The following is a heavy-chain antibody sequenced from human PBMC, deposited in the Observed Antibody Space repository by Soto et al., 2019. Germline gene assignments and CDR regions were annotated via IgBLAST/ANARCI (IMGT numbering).Heavy chain of an antibody. CDR2: ISGSGGAT. D-gene: IGHD6-13*01. CDR3: AKQNYITTWYLTY. J-gene: IGHJ4*02. V-gene: IGHV3-23*01. Sequence: GGSLRLSCAASGFTFSAYAMTWVRQAPGKGLEWVSVISGSGGATYYADSVKGRFTVSRDNSKNTLYLQMNSLRAEDTAVYYCAKQNYITTWYLTYGGKGTLVPVSS. CDR1: GFTFSAYA.